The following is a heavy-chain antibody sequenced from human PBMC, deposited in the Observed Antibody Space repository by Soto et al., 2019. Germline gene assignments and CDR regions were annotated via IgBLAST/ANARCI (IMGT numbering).Heavy chain of an antibody. CDR2: IIPIFGTA. CDR1: GGTFSSYA. CDR3: VISYDSSGYYFDY. J-gene: IGHJ4*02. Sequence: ASVKVSCKASGGTFSSYAISWVRQAPGQGLEWMGGIIPIFGTANYAQKFQGRVTITADESTSTAYMELSSLRSEDTAVYYCVISYDSSGYYFDYWGQGTLVTVSS. D-gene: IGHD3-22*01. V-gene: IGHV1-69*13.